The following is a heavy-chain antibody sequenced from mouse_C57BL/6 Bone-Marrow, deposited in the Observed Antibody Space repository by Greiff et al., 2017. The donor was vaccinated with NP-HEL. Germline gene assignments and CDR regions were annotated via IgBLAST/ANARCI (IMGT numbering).Heavy chain of an antibody. J-gene: IGHJ3*01. CDR1: GFTFSDYG. V-gene: IGHV5-17*01. CDR2: ISSGSSTI. D-gene: IGHD2-4*01. CDR3: ARGRRLRREAWFAY. Sequence: EVQLQQSGGGLVKPGGSLKLSCAASGFTFSDYGMHWVRQAPEKGLEWVAYISSGSSTIYYADTVKGRFTISRDNAKNTLFLQMTSLRSEDTAMYYCARGRRLRREAWFAYWGQGTLVTVSA.